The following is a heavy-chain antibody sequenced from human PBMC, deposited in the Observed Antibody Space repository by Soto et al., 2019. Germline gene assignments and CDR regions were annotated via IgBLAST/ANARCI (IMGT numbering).Heavy chain of an antibody. CDR2: IYYSGST. J-gene: IGHJ4*02. D-gene: IGHD2-21*02. V-gene: IGHV4-39*01. CDR3: ARLRVVTAVFDY. Sequence: SETLSLTCTVSGGSISSSSYYWGWIRQPPGKGLEWIGSIYYSGSTYYNPSLKSRVTISVDTSKNQFSLKLSSVTAADTAVYYCARLRVVTAVFDYWGQGTLVTVSS. CDR1: GGSISSSSYY.